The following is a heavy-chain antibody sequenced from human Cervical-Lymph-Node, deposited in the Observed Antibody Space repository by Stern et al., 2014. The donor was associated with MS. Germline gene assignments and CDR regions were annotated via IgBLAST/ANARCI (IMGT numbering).Heavy chain of an antibody. Sequence: QMQLVQSGAEVKKPGSSVKVSCNVSGGTFSSYTLNWVRQAPGQGLEWMGGIIPIFATTNYPQRFQGKVTITADGSTSTTYLEVSSLTSEDTAVYYCAREGIPGAGGTFDNWGQGTLVIVSS. J-gene: IGHJ4*02. D-gene: IGHD1-26*01. CDR2: IIPIFATT. CDR3: AREGIPGAGGTFDN. V-gene: IGHV1-69*01. CDR1: GGTFSSYT.